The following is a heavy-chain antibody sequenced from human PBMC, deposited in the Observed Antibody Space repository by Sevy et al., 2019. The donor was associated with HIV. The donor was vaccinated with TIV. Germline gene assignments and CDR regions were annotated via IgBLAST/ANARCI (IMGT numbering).Heavy chain of an antibody. Sequence: GGSLRLSCAASRFTVNNNYMTWVRQAPGKGLEGISIIYSDATTYHADSVKERFNISRDNSKNMLYLQMNNLRVEDTAVYYCARGKTGYGYALSYWGQGTLVTVSS. CDR3: ARGKTGYGYALSY. CDR1: RFTVNNNY. V-gene: IGHV3-66*01. D-gene: IGHD5-18*01. J-gene: IGHJ4*02. CDR2: IYSDATT.